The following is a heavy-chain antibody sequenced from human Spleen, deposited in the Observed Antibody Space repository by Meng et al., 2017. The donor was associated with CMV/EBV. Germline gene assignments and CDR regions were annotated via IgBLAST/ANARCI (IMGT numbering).Heavy chain of an antibody. J-gene: IGHJ4*01. CDR1: FSGYT. CDR3: ARDLIRGVVGARPRGPGDL. CDR2: ITSRSSNT. V-gene: IGHV3-21*01. D-gene: IGHD1-26*01. Sequence: FSGYTRTWVSQHPGKGLEWVSSITSRSSNTYYSDSVKGRFTISRDNAKNSLYLQMNSLRDEDTAVYYCARDLIRGVVGARPRGPGDLWGHGTLVTVSS.